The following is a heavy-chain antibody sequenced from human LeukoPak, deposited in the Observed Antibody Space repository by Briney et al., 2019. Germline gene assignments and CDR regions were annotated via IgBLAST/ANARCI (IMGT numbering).Heavy chain of an antibody. Sequence: PSETLSLTCAVSGGSITTTNWWSWVRQPPGKGLEWIGEVHLNGATNYNPSLESRFSMSIDKSNNHLSLEVTSVTAADTAMYYFTRESGAFSPFGFWGQGTLVTVSS. CDR2: VHLNGAT. V-gene: IGHV4-4*02. D-gene: IGHD1-26*01. CDR3: TRESGAFSPFGF. CDR1: GGSITTTNW. J-gene: IGHJ4*02.